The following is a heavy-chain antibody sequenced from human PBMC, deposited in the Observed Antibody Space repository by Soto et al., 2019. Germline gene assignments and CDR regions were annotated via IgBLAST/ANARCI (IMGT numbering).Heavy chain of an antibody. CDR3: ARPSRDGYNYYFDY. J-gene: IGHJ4*02. D-gene: IGHD5-12*01. Sequence: GGSLRLSCAASGFTFSTYSMNWVRQAPGKGLEWVSYISSSSTTIYYADSVKGRFTISRDNAKNSLYLQMNSLRDADTAVYYCARPSRDGYNYYFDYWGQGTLVTVSS. V-gene: IGHV3-48*02. CDR1: GFTFSTYS. CDR2: ISSSSTTI.